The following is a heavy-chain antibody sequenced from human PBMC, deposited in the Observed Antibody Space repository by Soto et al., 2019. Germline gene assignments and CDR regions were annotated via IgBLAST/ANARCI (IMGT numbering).Heavy chain of an antibody. J-gene: IGHJ6*01. CDR1: GYTFGDHY. CDR2: SRNRVNSHTT. D-gene: IGHD1-26*01. V-gene: IGHV3-72*01. Sequence: EVQLVESGGGWVQPGGTLRLSCAASGYTFGDHYMDWVRQAPGKGLEWVARSRNRVNSHTTEYAASVKGRFTISRDESKSSLYLQMNSLKIEDTAVYYCTRGLLGGAPSYTFHGMDVWGQGTTVTVSS. CDR3: TRGLLGGAPSYTFHGMDV.